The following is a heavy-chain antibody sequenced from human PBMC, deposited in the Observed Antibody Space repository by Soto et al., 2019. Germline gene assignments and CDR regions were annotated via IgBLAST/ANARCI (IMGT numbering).Heavy chain of an antibody. CDR1: GYTFTSYS. CDR2: ISVYNGNT. Sequence: QVQLVQSGAEVKKPGASVKVSCKASGYTFTSYSISWVRQAPGQGREWMGGISVYNGNTNYAQKLQGRVTMTTATTTSTAYMELRSLGAADTAVFSCARDGPQTDYWGQGTLVTVSS. CDR3: ARDGPQTDY. J-gene: IGHJ4*02. V-gene: IGHV1-18*01.